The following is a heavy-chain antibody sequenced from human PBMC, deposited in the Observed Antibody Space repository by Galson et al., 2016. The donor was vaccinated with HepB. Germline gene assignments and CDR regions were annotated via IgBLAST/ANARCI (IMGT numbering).Heavy chain of an antibody. J-gene: IGHJ6*02. CDR3: STLRMGRQLTRLQKRQKKYYDVMDV. V-gene: IGHV4-34*01. Sequence: SETLSLTCAVSGGSIGRYYWSWIRHSPGKGLEWIGEVHHSGTVNYSPSLKGRVTISLDTSKNQFSLRLKSVTAADTAVYYCSTLRMGRQLTRLQKRQKKYYDVMDVWGQGTTVTVSS. CDR2: VHHSGTV. D-gene: IGHD3-3*01. CDR1: GGSIGRYY.